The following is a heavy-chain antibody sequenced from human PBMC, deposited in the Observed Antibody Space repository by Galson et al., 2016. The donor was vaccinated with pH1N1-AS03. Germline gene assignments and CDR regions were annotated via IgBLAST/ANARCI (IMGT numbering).Heavy chain of an antibody. Sequence: QSGAEVKKPGESPKISCKVSGYTFSNHWIGWVRQMPGKGLEWMGIIYPADSSTTYSPSFQGQVTISADQPISTAYLQWSSLRASDTAMYFCARQQDGRGSGLEWLFWYGMDVWGQGTTVIVS. CDR1: GYTFSNHW. CDR3: ARQQDGRGSGLEWLFWYGMDV. D-gene: IGHD3-3*01. CDR2: IYPADSST. J-gene: IGHJ6*02. V-gene: IGHV5-51*01.